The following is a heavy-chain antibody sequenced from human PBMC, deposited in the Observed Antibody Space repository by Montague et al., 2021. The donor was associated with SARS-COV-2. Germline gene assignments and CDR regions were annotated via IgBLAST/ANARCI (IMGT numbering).Heavy chain of an antibody. V-gene: IGHV3-9*01. D-gene: IGHD2-15*01. Sequence: SLRLSCAASGFTFDDYAMHWVRQAPGKGLEWVSGISWNSGSTGYAVSVKGRFTISRDNAKNSLYLQMNSLRAEDTALYYCAKEVGESPSFDYWGQGTLVTVSS. CDR2: ISWNSGST. J-gene: IGHJ4*02. CDR1: GFTFDDYA. CDR3: AKEVGESPSFDY.